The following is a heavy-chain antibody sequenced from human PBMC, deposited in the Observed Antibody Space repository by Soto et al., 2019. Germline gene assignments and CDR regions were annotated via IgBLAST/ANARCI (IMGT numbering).Heavy chain of an antibody. CDR3: ARDRTDFWSGYYTGSWFDP. V-gene: IGHV3-7*03. J-gene: IGHJ5*02. D-gene: IGHD3-3*01. Sequence: LRLSCAASGFTFSSYWMSWVRQAPGKGLEWVANIKQDGSEKYYVDSVKGRFTISRDNAKNSLYLQMNSLRAEDTAVYYCARDRTDFWSGYYTGSWFDPWGQGTLVTVSS. CDR2: IKQDGSEK. CDR1: GFTFSSYW.